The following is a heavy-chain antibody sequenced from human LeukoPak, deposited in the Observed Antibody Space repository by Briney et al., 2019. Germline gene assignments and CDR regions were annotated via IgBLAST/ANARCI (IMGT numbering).Heavy chain of an antibody. CDR1: GYSFTTYW. Sequence: GESLKISCKGSGYSFTTYWISWVRQMPGKGLEWMGRIDPTDSHTDYGPSFQGHVTISADKSISTAYLQWSSLKASDSAMYYCARDYSDRSGYTFDIWGQGTMVTVSS. V-gene: IGHV5-10-1*01. J-gene: IGHJ3*02. CDR3: ARDYSDRSGYTFDI. D-gene: IGHD4-11*01. CDR2: IDPTDSHT.